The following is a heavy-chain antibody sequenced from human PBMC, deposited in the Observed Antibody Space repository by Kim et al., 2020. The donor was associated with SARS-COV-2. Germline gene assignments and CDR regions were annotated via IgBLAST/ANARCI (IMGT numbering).Heavy chain of an antibody. CDR2: ISGSGGST. J-gene: IGHJ4*02. CDR3: AKDQLSLFTVTTWVY. CDR1: GFTFSSYA. Sequence: GGSLRLSCAASGFTFSSYAMSWVRQAPGKGLEWVSAISGSGGSTYYADSVKGRFTISRDNSKNTLYLQMNSLRAEDTAVYYCAKDQLSLFTVTTWVYWGQGTLVTVSS. V-gene: IGHV3-23*01. D-gene: IGHD4-4*01.